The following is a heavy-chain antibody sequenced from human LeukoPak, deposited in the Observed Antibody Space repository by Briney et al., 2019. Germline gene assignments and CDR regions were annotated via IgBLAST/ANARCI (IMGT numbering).Heavy chain of an antibody. J-gene: IGHJ4*02. CDR2: INWNGGGT. V-gene: IGHV3-20*04. CDR3: ARGGRSPPSRVRVFDY. Sequence: PGGSLRLSCAASGFSFDDYGMNWVRQAPGKGLEWVSGINWNGGGTGYGDSVKGRFTISRENAKNFLYLQMNSLRAEDTALYYCARGGRSPPSRVRVFDYWGQGTLVTVSS. D-gene: IGHD3-10*01. CDR1: GFSFDDYG.